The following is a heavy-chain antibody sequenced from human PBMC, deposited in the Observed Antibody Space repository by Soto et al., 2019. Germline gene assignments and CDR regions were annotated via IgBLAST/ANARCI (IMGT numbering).Heavy chain of an antibody. Sequence: PGGSLRLSCAASGFTFDDYTMHWVRQAPGKGLGWVSLISWDGGSTYYADSVKGRFTISRDNSKNSLYLQMNSLRTEDTALYYCAKDIGPSDIVVVVAANLYGMDVWGQGTTVTVSS. CDR2: ISWDGGST. CDR1: GFTFDDYT. CDR3: AKDIGPSDIVVVVAANLYGMDV. J-gene: IGHJ6*02. V-gene: IGHV3-43*01. D-gene: IGHD2-15*01.